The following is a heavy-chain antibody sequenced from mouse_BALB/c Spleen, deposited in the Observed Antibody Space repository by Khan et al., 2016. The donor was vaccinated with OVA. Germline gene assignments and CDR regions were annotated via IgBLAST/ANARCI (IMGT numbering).Heavy chain of an antibody. D-gene: IGHD2-12*01. V-gene: IGHV1S136*01. J-gene: IGHJ2*01. CDR3: ARICSYDVYFDS. CDR2: IYPYNDDT. Sequence: VQLQQSGPELVKPGASVKMSCKASGYTFTSYVMHWMRQKPGQGLEWIGYIYPYNDDTKYNEKFKGKATLTSDKSSSTAYMELSSRTSVDSAVLYLARICSYDVYFDSWSRGTTLTVSS. CDR1: GYTFTSYV.